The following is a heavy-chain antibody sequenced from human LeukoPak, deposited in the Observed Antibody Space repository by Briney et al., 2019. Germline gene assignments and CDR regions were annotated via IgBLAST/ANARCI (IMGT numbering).Heavy chain of an antibody. Sequence: ASVKVSCKASGGTFSSYAIGWVRQAPGQGLEWMGGIIPIFGAANYAQKFQGRVTITADESTSTAYMELSSLRSEDTAVYYCAREGAENWFDPWGQGTLVTVSS. J-gene: IGHJ5*02. V-gene: IGHV1-69*13. CDR1: GGTFSSYA. D-gene: IGHD1-26*01. CDR2: IIPIFGAA. CDR3: AREGAENWFDP.